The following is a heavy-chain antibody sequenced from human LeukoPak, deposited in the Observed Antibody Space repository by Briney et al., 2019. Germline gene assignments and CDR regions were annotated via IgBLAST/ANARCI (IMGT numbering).Heavy chain of an antibody. CDR1: GYTFTSYG. D-gene: IGHD4-17*01. J-gene: IGHJ4*02. Sequence: GASVKLSCKASGYTFTSYGVSWVRQAPGPGLEWMGWIGAYNGNTNYAQKLQGRVTITTDTSTSTAYTELRSLRSDDTAVYYCARDPAGYDYGDQTYDYWGQGTLVTVSS. CDR3: ARDPAGYDYGDQTYDY. V-gene: IGHV1-18*01. CDR2: IGAYNGNT.